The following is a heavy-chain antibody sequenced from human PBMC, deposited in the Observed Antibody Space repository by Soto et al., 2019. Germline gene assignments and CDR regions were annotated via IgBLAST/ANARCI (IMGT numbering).Heavy chain of an antibody. CDR2: IHPGDSDT. Sequence: PGESLKISCQGSGYSFTNYWVGWVRQIPGRGLEWMGIIHPGDSDTRYSPFFQGQVTISADKSISTAYLQWSSLKASDTAMYYCARHKGASSTWLVVWLEKWGQEALLTIFS. J-gene: IGHJ4*02. CDR1: GYSFTNYW. D-gene: IGHD6-13*01. V-gene: IGHV5-51*01. CDR3: ARHKGASSTWLVVWLEK.